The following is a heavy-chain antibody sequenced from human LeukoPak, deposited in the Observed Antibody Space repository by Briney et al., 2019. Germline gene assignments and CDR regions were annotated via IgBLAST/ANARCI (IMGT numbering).Heavy chain of an antibody. CDR2: ISNSSSYI. Sequence: GGSLRLSCAASGFTFSSYSMNWVRQAPGKGLEWVSSISNSSSYIYYADSVKGRFTISRDNAKNSLYLQMNSLRAEDTAVYYCARGRDYYDSSGYIPDAFDIWGQGTMVTVSS. D-gene: IGHD3-22*01. J-gene: IGHJ3*02. V-gene: IGHV3-21*01. CDR1: GFTFSSYS. CDR3: ARGRDYYDSSGYIPDAFDI.